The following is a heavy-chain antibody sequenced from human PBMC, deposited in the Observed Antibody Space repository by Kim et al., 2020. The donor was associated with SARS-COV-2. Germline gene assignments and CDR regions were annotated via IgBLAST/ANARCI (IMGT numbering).Heavy chain of an antibody. CDR3: VREPSN. CDR2: GSST. J-gene: IGHJ4*02. Sequence: GSSTDDADSVSGRFTISRDSAKRAVSLQMNSLTPEDTAVYYCVREPSNWGQGTLVTVSS. V-gene: IGHV3-11*01.